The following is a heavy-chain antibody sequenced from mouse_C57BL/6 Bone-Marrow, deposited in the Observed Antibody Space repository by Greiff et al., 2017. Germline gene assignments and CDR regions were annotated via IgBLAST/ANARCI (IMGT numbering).Heavy chain of an antibody. Sequence: QVQLQQSGAGLVRPGASVKLSCKASGYTFTDYYINWVKQRPGQGLEWIARIYPGSGNTYYNEKFKGKATLTAEKSSSTAYMQLSSLTSEDSAVYFCAGSYGTFDYWGQGTTLTVSS. CDR3: AGSYGTFDY. CDR1: GYTFTDYY. J-gene: IGHJ2*01. V-gene: IGHV1-76*01. CDR2: IYPGSGNT. D-gene: IGHD2-1*01.